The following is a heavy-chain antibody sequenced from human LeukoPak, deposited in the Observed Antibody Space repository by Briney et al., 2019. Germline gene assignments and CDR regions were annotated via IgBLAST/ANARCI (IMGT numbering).Heavy chain of an antibody. J-gene: IGHJ6*03. CDR2: ITLTSGDP. Sequence: SVKLSCKASGYTFSVSYIHFVRQAPGQGLEWIGRITLTSGDPNYPQKFQGRVTMTRDTSISTAYMEMNSLTSDDTAVYYCARSARHCNNGVCFTDYYIDLWGKGTTVTVSS. CDR3: ARSARHCNNGVCFTDYYIDL. D-gene: IGHD2-8*01. V-gene: IGHV1-2*06. CDR1: GYTFSVSY.